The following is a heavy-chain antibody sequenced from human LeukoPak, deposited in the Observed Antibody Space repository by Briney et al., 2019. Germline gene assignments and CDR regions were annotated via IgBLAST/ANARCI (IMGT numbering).Heavy chain of an antibody. J-gene: IGHJ4*02. CDR2: IYPSDSDT. V-gene: IGHV5-51*01. CDR1: GYGFTTYW. CDR3: ARLTQKVNGNFDY. D-gene: IGHD3-22*01. Sequence: GESLKISCKASGYGFTTYWIGWVRQMSGKGLEWMGIIYPSDSDTRYSQSFQGQVTISADKSISTAYLQWSSLKASDTAIYYCARLTQKVNGNFDYWGQGTLVTVSS.